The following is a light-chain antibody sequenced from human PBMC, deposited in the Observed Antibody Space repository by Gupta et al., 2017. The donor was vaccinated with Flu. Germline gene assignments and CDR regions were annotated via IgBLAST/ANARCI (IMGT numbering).Light chain of an antibody. CDR2: GAS. V-gene: IGKV3-20*01. Sequence: DTVLPQSPSTLSFSPGERATLSCRASQSVSSSSLAWYQQKPGQAPRLLIYGASSRATGIPDRFSGSGSGTDFTLTISRLEPEGFAVYYCQQYGSSPPYSFGQGTKLEIK. J-gene: IGKJ2*03. CDR3: QQYGSSPPYS. CDR1: QSVSSSS.